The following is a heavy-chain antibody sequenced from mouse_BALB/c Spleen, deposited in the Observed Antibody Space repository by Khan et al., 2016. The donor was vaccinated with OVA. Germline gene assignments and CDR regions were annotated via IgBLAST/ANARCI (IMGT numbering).Heavy chain of an antibody. CDR3: ARRNYFGYTLAY. J-gene: IGHJ3*01. CDR1: GYTFTDYY. V-gene: IGHV1-77*01. Sequence: QVQLQQSGAELARPGASVKLSCKASGYTFTDYYINWVKKRTGQGLEWIGEISPGSGDTFYNEKFKAKATLTVDKSSSTAYMQLSSLTSEASAVYFCARRNYFGYTLAYWGQGTLVTVSA. D-gene: IGHD1-2*01. CDR2: ISPGSGDT.